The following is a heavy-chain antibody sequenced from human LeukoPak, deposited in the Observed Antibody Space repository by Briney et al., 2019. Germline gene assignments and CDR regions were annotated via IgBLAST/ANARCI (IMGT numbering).Heavy chain of an antibody. CDR3: ARDLYGSGSYYDVDPQYYFHY. Sequence: GGSLRLSCAASGFTFSDYYMSWIRQAPGKGLEWVSYISSSGSTIYYADSVKGRFTISRDNAKNSLYLQMNSLRAEDTAVYYCARDLYGSGSYYDVDPQYYFHYWGQGTLVTVSS. CDR2: ISSSGSTI. V-gene: IGHV3-11*04. D-gene: IGHD3-10*01. CDR1: GFTFSDYY. J-gene: IGHJ4*02.